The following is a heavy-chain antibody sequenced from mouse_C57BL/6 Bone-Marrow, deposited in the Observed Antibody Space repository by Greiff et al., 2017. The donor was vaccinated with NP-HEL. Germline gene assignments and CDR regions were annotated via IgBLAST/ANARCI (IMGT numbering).Heavy chain of an antibody. V-gene: IGHV1-81*01. J-gene: IGHJ3*01. CDR2: IYPRSGNT. CDR1: GYTFTSYG. CDR3: ARSGGYYGSSSWFAY. Sequence: QVQLQQSGAELARPGASVKLSCKASGYTFTSYGISWVKQRTGQGLEWIGEIYPRSGNTYYNEKFKGKATLTADESSSTAYMELSSLTSEDSAVYFGARSGGYYGSSSWFAYWGQGTLVTVSA. D-gene: IGHD1-1*01.